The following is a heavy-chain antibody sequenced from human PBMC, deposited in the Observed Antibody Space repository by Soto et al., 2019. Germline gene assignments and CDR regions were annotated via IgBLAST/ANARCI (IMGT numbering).Heavy chain of an antibody. CDR3: ARHPAEARYCSGGSCYSAVFSYYMDV. J-gene: IGHJ6*03. Sequence: SETLSLTCTVSGGSISSSSYYWGWIRQPPGKGLEWIGSIYYSGSTYYNPSLKSRVTISVDTSKNQFSLKLSSVTAADTAVYYCARHPAEARYCSGGSCYSAVFSYYMDVWGKGTTVTVSS. D-gene: IGHD2-15*01. CDR2: IYYSGST. V-gene: IGHV4-39*01. CDR1: GGSISSSSYY.